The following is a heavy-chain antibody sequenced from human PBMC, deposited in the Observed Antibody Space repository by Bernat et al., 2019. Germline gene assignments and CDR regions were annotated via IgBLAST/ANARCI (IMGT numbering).Heavy chain of an antibody. CDR3: ARGLESSRGMDV. CDR2: INHSGNT. CDR1: IGSFSGYY. V-gene: IGHV4-34*01. D-gene: IGHD6-6*01. Sequence: QVQLQESGPGLVKPSGTLSLTCAVYIGSFSGYYWTWIRQPPGKGLEWIGEINHSGNTNYNPSLGSRVSISVDTSKSQFSLKVTSVTAADTAVYYCARGLESSRGMDVWGQGTTVTVSS. J-gene: IGHJ6*02.